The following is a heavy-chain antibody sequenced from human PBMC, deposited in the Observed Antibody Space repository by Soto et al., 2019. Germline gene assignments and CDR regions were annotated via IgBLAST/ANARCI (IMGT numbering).Heavy chain of an antibody. CDR3: ARDAALSYCYVPLCSGLDV. Sequence: GESLKISCKASGYAFSDYWNGWARQKPGKGPEWLGRIYHGDSEKRYSPPFEGQVTILVDKSINTAFLQVTGLKASDTANYYCARDAALSYCYVPLCSGLDVGGQGTMVTLSS. D-gene: IGHD2-21*01. CDR1: GYAFSDYW. J-gene: IGHJ6*02. V-gene: IGHV5-51*01. CDR2: IYHGDSEK.